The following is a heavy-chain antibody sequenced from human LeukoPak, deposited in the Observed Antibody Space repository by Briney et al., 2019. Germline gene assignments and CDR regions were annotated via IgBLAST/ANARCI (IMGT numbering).Heavy chain of an antibody. CDR1: GYTFTGFY. CDR2: INPHSADT. V-gene: IGHV1-2*02. D-gene: IGHD6-13*01. J-gene: IGHJ4*02. Sequence: ASVKVSCKASGYTFTGFYMHWVRQAPGQGLEWMGWINPHSADTGYAQKFLGRVTMTRDMSISTICLELTRQTSDDTALYYCARWDGYSSSPDYWGQGTLVTVSS. CDR3: ARWDGYSSSPDY.